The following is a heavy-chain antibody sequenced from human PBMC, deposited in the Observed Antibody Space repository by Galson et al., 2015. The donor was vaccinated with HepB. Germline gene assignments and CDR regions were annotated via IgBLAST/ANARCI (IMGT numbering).Heavy chain of an antibody. V-gene: IGHV3-23*01. Sequence: SLRLSCAASGFTFNNYVMSWVRQAPGKGLEWVSSISGGVGTTYYGDSVKGRFSMSRDHSRTTLYLQMNSLRVEDTAIYYCAKEGILLWRYGMDVWGQGTTVTVSS. D-gene: IGHD3-10*01. CDR2: ISGGVGTT. CDR3: AKEGILLWRYGMDV. J-gene: IGHJ6*02. CDR1: GFTFNNYV.